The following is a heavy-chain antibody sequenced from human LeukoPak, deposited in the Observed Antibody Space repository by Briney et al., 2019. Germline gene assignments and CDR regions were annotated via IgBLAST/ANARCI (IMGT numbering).Heavy chain of an antibody. J-gene: IGHJ4*02. CDR1: GFTFSRYS. CDR2: IRYDESNK. V-gene: IGHV3-33*07. D-gene: IGHD2-8*02. CDR3: ARISGAVYYFDY. Sequence: GGSLRLSCAASGFTFSRYSMNWVRQAPGKGLEGVAFIRYDESNKYYADSVKGRFTISRDNAKNSLYLQMNSLRAEDTAVYYCARISGAVYYFDYWGQGTLVTVSS.